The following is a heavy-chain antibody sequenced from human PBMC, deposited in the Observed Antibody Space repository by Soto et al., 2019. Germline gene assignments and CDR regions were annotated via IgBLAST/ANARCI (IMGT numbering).Heavy chain of an antibody. Sequence: ETLSLTCTVSGGSISSYYWSWIRQPPGKGLEWIGYIYYSGSTNYNPSLKSRVTISVDTSKNQFSLKLSSVTAADTAVYYCAREGGGTDAFDIWGQGTMVTVSS. CDR1: GGSISSYY. J-gene: IGHJ3*02. CDR2: IYYSGST. V-gene: IGHV4-59*01. CDR3: AREGGGTDAFDI. D-gene: IGHD2-15*01.